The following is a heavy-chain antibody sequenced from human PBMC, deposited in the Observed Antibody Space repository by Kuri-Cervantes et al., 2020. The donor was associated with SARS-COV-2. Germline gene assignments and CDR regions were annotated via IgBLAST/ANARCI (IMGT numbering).Heavy chain of an antibody. J-gene: IGHJ6*03. CDR2: IYHSGST. CDR3: ARSGRYCSSTSCYFRYYYYMDV. CDR1: GGSISSGGYS. Sequence: SETLSLTCAVSGGSISSGGYSWSWIRQPPGKGLEWIGYIYHSGSTYYNPSLKSRVTISVDRSKNQFSLKLSSVTAADTAVYYCARSGRYCSSTSCYFRYYYYMDVWGKGTTVTVSS. V-gene: IGHV4-30-2*01. D-gene: IGHD2-2*01.